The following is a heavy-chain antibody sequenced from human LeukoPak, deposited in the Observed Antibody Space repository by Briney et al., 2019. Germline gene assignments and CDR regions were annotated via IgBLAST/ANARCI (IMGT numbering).Heavy chain of an antibody. CDR2: IYYSGST. CDR3: ATRGCSSTSCYDDY. J-gene: IGHJ4*02. D-gene: IGHD2-2*01. Sequence: PSETLSLTCTVSGGSISSYYWSWIRQPPGKGLEWIGYIYYSGSTNYNPSLKSRVTISVDTSKNQFSLKLSSVTAADTAAYYCATRGCSSTSCYDDYWGQGTLVTVSS. V-gene: IGHV4-59*01. CDR1: GGSISSYY.